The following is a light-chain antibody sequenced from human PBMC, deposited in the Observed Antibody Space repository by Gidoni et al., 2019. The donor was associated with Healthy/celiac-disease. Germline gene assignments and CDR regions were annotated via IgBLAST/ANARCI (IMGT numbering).Light chain of an antibody. J-gene: IGKJ2*01. V-gene: IGKV1-5*03. CDR1: QIIETL. CDR3: QQYSRASLS. CDR2: EAF. Sequence: DIQLTQSPPSLSASVGGRVTITCQASQIIETLVAWYQHKAGEAPRLLIYEAFKLESGVPSRFSGSGSGTEFSLTISSLQSDDVGTYYCQQYSRASLSFGQGTKLEI.